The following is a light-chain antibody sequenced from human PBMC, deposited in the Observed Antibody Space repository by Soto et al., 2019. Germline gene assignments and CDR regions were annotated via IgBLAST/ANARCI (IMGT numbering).Light chain of an antibody. J-gene: IGKJ1*01. CDR2: GAS. V-gene: IGKV3-15*01. CDR1: QSVTSN. Sequence: EIVMTQSPATLSVSPGERVTLSCRASQSVTSNLAWYQQKPGQAPRLLIYGASTRATGIPARVSGSGSGTEFTLTISSLQSEDFAVYYCQQYNDWRTFGQGTKVEIK. CDR3: QQYNDWRT.